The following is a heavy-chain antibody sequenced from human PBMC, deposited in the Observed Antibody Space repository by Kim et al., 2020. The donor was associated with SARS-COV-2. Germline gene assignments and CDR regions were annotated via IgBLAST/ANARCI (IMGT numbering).Heavy chain of an antibody. J-gene: IGHJ4*02. CDR3: AREALRYFDWLPGVGGDYFDY. D-gene: IGHD3-9*01. V-gene: IGHV3-7*01. Sequence: GGSLRLSCAASGFTFSSYWMSWVRQAPGKGLEWVANIKQDGSEKYYVDSVKGRFTISRDNAKNSLYLQMNSLRAEDTAVYYCAREALRYFDWLPGVGGDYFDYWGQGTLVTVSS. CDR2: IKQDGSEK. CDR1: GFTFSSYW.